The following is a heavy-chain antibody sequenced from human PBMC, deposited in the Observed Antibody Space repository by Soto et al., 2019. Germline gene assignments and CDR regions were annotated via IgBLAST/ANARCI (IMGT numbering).Heavy chain of an antibody. CDR2: IYYSGLT. V-gene: IGHV4-31*03. D-gene: IGHD1-26*01. J-gene: IGHJ1*01. Sequence: PSETLSLTCTVSGGSISRGDYYWSWIRQHPGKGLEWIGYIYYSGLTSYNPSLKSRVTISRATSKNQFYLKLSSVTAADTAVYYCARSRSYYVEDFQKWGQGTLVTV. CDR3: ARSRSYYVEDFQK. CDR1: GGSISRGDYY.